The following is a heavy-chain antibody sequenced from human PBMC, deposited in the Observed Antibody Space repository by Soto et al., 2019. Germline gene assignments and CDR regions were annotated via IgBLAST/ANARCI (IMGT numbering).Heavy chain of an antibody. V-gene: IGHV3-23*01. J-gene: IGHJ6*02. Sequence: RRLSCAASGFTFSSYAMSWVRQAPGKGLEWVSAIRGSDNSTYYADSVKGRFTISRDNSKNTLYLQMSGLRADDTAVYYCAPMGVWGQGTTVTVSS. CDR1: GFTFSSYA. CDR2: IRGSDNST. CDR3: APMGV.